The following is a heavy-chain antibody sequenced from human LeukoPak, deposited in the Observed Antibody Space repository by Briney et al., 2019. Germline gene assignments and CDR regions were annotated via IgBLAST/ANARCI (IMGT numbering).Heavy chain of an antibody. CDR2: ISGSGGSS. J-gene: IGHJ3*02. CDR3: AKDLIVVVVAARSDAFDI. CDR1: GFTFSSYA. D-gene: IGHD2-15*01. Sequence: GGSLRLSCAASGFTFSSYAMSWVRQAPGKGLEWVSAISGSGGSSYYADSVKGRFTISRDNSTNTLYLQMNSLRAEDTAVYYCAKDLIVVVVAARSDAFDIWGQGTMATVSS. V-gene: IGHV3-23*01.